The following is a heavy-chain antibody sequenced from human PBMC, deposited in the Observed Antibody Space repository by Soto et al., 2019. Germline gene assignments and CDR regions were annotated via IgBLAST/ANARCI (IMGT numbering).Heavy chain of an antibody. V-gene: IGHV3-23*05. Sequence: GTLCLSCSASGLPHSNFAMMWVRQAPGKGLECVSGIYGSGRGIEYADSVKGRFTISRDNSKNTVYLQMTDLRADDTAVYYCAKDAVYNDGLWLMDHWGRGTQVTVSS. J-gene: IGHJ4*02. CDR1: GLPHSNFA. D-gene: IGHD2-21*01. CDR3: AKDAVYNDGLWLMDH. CDR2: IYGSGRGI.